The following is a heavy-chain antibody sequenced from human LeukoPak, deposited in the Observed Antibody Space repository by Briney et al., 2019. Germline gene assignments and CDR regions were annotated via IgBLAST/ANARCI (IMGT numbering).Heavy chain of an antibody. CDR1: GGSFSGYY. J-gene: IGHJ4*02. CDR3: ASYGSGSNFDY. V-gene: IGHV4-34*01. Sequence: NPSETLSLTCAVYGGSFSGYYWSWIRQPPGKGLEWIGEINHSGSTNYNPSLKSRVTISVDTSKNQFSLKLSSGTAADTAVYYCASYGSGSNFDYWGKGTLVTVSS. D-gene: IGHD3-10*01. CDR2: INHSGST.